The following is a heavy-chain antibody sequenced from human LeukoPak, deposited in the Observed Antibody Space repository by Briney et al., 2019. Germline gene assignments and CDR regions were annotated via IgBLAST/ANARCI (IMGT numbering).Heavy chain of an antibody. Sequence: GGSLRLSCAASGFTFSSYAMSWVRQAPGKGLEWVSAISGSGGSTYYADSVRGRFIVSRDNSKNTLYLQMNSLRAEDTALYYCASRYGSGSSYGDWGQGTLVTVSS. V-gene: IGHV3-23*01. D-gene: IGHD3-10*01. CDR1: GFTFSSYA. J-gene: IGHJ4*02. CDR3: ASRYGSGSSYGD. CDR2: ISGSGGST.